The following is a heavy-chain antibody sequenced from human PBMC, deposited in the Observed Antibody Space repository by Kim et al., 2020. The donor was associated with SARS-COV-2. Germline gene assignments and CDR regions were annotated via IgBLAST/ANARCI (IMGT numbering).Heavy chain of an antibody. CDR2: IRSKANSYAT. Sequence: GGSLRLSCAASGFTFSGSAMHWVRQASGKGLEWVGRIRSKANSYATAYAASVKGRFTISRDDSKNTAYLQMNSLKTEDTAVYYCTRRACSSTSCLYGMDVWGQGTTVTVSS. J-gene: IGHJ6*02. CDR1: GFTFSGSA. CDR3: TRRACSSTSCLYGMDV. V-gene: IGHV3-73*01. D-gene: IGHD2-2*01.